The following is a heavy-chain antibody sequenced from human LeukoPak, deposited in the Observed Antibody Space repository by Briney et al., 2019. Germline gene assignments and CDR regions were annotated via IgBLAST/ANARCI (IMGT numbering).Heavy chain of an antibody. V-gene: IGHV1-2*02. CDR2: INPNDGDT. CDR1: GYTFTDYY. Sequence: ASVRVSSKASGYTFTDYYMHWVRQAPGQGFEWMGWINPNDGDTYYAQKFQGRVTMTRDTSISTAHMEVSRLRSDDTAVYYCARANFLYCSSTSCLFDYWGQGTLVTVSS. J-gene: IGHJ4*02. CDR3: ARANFLYCSSTSCLFDY. D-gene: IGHD2-2*01.